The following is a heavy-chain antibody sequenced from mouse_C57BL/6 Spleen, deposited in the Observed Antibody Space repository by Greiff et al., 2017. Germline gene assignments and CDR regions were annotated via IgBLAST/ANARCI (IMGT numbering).Heavy chain of an antibody. V-gene: IGHV5-17*01. Sequence: EVMLVESGGGLVKPGGSLKLSCAASGFTFSDYGMHWVRQAPEKGLEWVAYISSGSSTIYYADTVKGRFIISRDNAKNTLFLQMTSLRSEDTAMYYCARRGDSSGYGAMDYWGQGTSVTVSS. D-gene: IGHD3-2*02. J-gene: IGHJ4*01. CDR1: GFTFSDYG. CDR3: ARRGDSSGYGAMDY. CDR2: ISSGSSTI.